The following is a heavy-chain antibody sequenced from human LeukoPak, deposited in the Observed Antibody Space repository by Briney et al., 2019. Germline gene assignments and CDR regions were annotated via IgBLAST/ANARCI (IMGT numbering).Heavy chain of an antibody. Sequence: PGGSLRLSCAASGFTFSSYWMSSVRQAPGKGLEWVANIKQDGSEKYYVDSVKGRFTISRDNAKNSLYLQMNSLRAEDTAVYYCARDGCSSTSCYALDYWGQGTLVTVSS. V-gene: IGHV3-7*01. J-gene: IGHJ4*02. CDR2: IKQDGSEK. CDR1: GFTFSSYW. D-gene: IGHD2-2*01. CDR3: ARDGCSSTSCYALDY.